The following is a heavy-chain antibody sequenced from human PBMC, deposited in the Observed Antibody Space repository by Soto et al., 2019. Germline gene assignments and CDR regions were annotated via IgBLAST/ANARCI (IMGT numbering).Heavy chain of an antibody. D-gene: IGHD6-6*01. CDR1: GGSISSGDYY. J-gene: IGHJ6*02. CDR3: ATLGIAARRGNYYGMDV. Sequence: SETLSLTCTVSGGSISSGDYYWSWIRQPPGKGLEWIGYIYYSGSTYYNPSLKSRVTISVDTSKNQFPLKLSSVTAADTAVYYCATLGIAARRGNYYGMDVWGQGTTVTVSS. V-gene: IGHV4-30-4*01. CDR2: IYYSGST.